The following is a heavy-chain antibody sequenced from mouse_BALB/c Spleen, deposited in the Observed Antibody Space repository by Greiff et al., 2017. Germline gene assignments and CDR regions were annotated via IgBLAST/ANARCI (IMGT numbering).Heavy chain of an antibody. D-gene: IGHD1-3*01. CDR1: GYTFTSYW. J-gene: IGHJ3*01. Sequence: QVQLQQPGAELVKPGASVKLSCKASGYTFTSYWMHWVKQRPGQGLEWIGEIDPSDSYTNYNQKFKGKATLTVDKSSSTAYMQLSSLTSEDSAVYYCARGLNVAYWGQGTLVTVSA. CDR3: ARGLNVAY. CDR2: IDPSDSYT. V-gene: IGHV1-69*02.